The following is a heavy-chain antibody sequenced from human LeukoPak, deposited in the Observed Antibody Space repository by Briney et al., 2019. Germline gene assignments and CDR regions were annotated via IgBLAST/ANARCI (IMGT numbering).Heavy chain of an antibody. J-gene: IGHJ6*02. CDR2: ISAYNGNT. CDR3: ARDRLYCSSTSCYYYGMDV. V-gene: IGHV1-18*01. Sequence: ASVKVSCKASGYTFTSYGISWVRQAPGQGLEWMGWISAYNGNTNYAQKLQGRVTMTTDTSTSTAYMELRSLRSDDTAVYYCARDRLYCSSTSCYYYGMDVWGQGTTVTVSS. CDR1: GYTFTSYG. D-gene: IGHD2-2*01.